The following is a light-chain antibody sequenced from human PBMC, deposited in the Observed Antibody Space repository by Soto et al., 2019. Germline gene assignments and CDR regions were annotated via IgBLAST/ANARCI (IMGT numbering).Light chain of an antibody. Sequence: EIVVTKSPGTLSVSPGERATLSCRASQTISSNNLAWYQQKPGQAPSLLIYGTSSRATGIPDRFSGSGSGTDFTLTISRLEPEDSAMYYCQQFGSWTFGQGTKVEI. CDR2: GTS. CDR1: QTISSNN. CDR3: QQFGSWT. J-gene: IGKJ1*01. V-gene: IGKV3-20*01.